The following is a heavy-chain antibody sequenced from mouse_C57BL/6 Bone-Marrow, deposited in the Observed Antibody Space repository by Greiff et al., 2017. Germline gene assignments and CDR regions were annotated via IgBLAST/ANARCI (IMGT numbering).Heavy chain of an antibody. CDR3: ARGYYYDYAMDY. J-gene: IGHJ4*01. CDR2: LNPNDGTT. V-gene: IGHV1-39*01. CDR1: GYSFTDYN. D-gene: IGHD2-4*01. Sequence: EVQLQQSGPELVKPGASVKLSCKASGYSFTDYNMNWVKQSTGKGLEWIGVLNPNDGTTSYTQKFKGKATVTADPSSSTAYMQLNSLTSEDSAVYYWARGYYYDYAMDYWGQGTSVTVSS.